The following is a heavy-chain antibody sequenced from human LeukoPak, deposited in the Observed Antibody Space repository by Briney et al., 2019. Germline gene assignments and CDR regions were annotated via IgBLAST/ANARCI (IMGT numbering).Heavy chain of an antibody. J-gene: IGHJ4*02. D-gene: IGHD3-10*01. CDR1: GGSFSGYY. CDR2: INHSGST. V-gene: IGHV4-34*01. Sequence: SETLSLTCAVYGGSFSGYYWSWIRQPPGKGLEGIGEINHSGSTNYNPSLKSRVTISVDTSKNQFSLKLSSVTAADTAVYYCARERRLLWFGELLRGTKFDYWGQGTLVTVSS. CDR3: ARERRLLWFGELLRGTKFDY.